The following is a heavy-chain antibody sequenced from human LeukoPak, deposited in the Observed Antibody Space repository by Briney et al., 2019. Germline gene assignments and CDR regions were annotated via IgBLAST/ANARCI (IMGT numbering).Heavy chain of an antibody. CDR2: INWDGGSK. CDR1: GFAFDDYG. J-gene: IGHJ6*02. V-gene: IGHV3-20*04. D-gene: IGHD6-13*01. CDR3: ARATYSSSWFRHYYYYGMDV. Sequence: GGSLRLSCAASGFAFDDYGMSWVRQVPGRGLQWVSGINWDGGSKGYADSVKGRFFISRDNAKNSLYLQMNSLRAEDTAFYYCARATYSSSWFRHYYYYGMDVWGQGTTVTVS.